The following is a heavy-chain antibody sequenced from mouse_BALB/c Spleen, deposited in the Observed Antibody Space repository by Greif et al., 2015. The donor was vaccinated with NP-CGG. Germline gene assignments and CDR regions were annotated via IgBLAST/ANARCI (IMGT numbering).Heavy chain of an antibody. CDR3: GNAYYRSLGFAC. CDR2: IHPANGDT. V-gene: IGHV14-3*02. Sequence: VQLQQSGAELVKPGASVKLSCTVSGFNIKDTYMHWVKQRPEQGLEWIGRIHPANGDTKYDPKFQGKATITADTSSNTAYLQLSSLTSEDTAVYYCGNAYYRSLGFACWGQGTLVTVPA. CDR1: GFNIKDTY. D-gene: IGHD2-14*01. J-gene: IGHJ3*01.